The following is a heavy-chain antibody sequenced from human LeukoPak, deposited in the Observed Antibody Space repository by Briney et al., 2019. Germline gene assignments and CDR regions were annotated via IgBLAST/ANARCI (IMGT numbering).Heavy chain of an antibody. Sequence: ASVKVSCKASGYTFTGYYMHWVRQAPGQGLEWMGWINPNSGGTNYAQKFQGRVTMTRDTSISTAYMELSRLRSDDTAVYYCASVSDYYDSSGYYSVLPQHWGQGTLVTVSS. CDR3: ASVSDYYDSSGYYSVLPQH. D-gene: IGHD3-22*01. J-gene: IGHJ4*02. CDR1: GYTFTGYY. V-gene: IGHV1-2*02. CDR2: INPNSGGT.